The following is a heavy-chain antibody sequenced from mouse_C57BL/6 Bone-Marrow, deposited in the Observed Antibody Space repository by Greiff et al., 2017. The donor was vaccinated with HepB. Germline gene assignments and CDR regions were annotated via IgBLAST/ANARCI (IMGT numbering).Heavy chain of an antibody. CDR2: IYPGSGST. CDR1: GYTFTSYW. CDR3: ARNDYGGFAY. J-gene: IGHJ3*01. V-gene: IGHV1-55*01. Sequence: QVQLQQPGAELVKPGASVKMSCKASGYTFTSYWITWVKQRPGQGLEWIGDIYPGSGSTNYNEKFKGKATLTADKSSSTAYMELRSLTSEDSAVYFCARNDYGGFAYWGQGTLVTVSA. D-gene: IGHD2-4*01.